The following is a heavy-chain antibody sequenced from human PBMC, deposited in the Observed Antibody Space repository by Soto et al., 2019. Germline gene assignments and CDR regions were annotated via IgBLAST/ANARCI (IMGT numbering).Heavy chain of an antibody. V-gene: IGHV3-7*05. CDR3: ARETSVDAD. D-gene: IGHD2-2*01. J-gene: IGHJ4*02. Sequence: EVQLVESGGGLVQPGGSLRLSCVVSGFRLRDYWMTWVRQAPGKGLEWVATIKQDASEKYYVDSVKGRCTISRDNAKNSLYLQMNSLTTEATAVYYCARETSVDADWGQGTLVTVSS. CDR2: IKQDASEK. CDR1: GFRLRDYW.